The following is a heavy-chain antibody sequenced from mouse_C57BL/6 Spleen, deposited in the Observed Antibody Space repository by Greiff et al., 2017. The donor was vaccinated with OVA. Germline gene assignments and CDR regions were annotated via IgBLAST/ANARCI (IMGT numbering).Heavy chain of an antibody. CDR2: INPNNGGT. Sequence: EVQLQQSGPELVKPGASVKISCKASGYTFTDYYMNWVKQSHGKSLEWIGDINPNNGGTSYNQKFKGKATLTVDKSSSTAYMELRSLTSEDSAVYYCARFGTAQATGAMDYWGQGTSVTVSS. CDR3: ARFGTAQATGAMDY. V-gene: IGHV1-26*01. CDR1: GYTFTDYY. D-gene: IGHD3-2*02. J-gene: IGHJ4*01.